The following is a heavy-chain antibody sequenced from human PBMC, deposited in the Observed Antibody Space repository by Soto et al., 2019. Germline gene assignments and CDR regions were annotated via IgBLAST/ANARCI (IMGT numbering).Heavy chain of an antibody. CDR2: IYYSGST. V-gene: IGHV4-61*08. CDR3: ARSPNYYYYGFDV. Sequence: KSSETLSLTCTVSGGSVSSGDYFWGWLRQSPGKRLEWIAYIYYSGSTNYNPSLKSRATISVDTSKSQVSLTLTSMTAADAALYYCARSPNYYYYGFDVWGQGTAVTVSS. CDR1: GGSVSSGDYF. D-gene: IGHD3-10*01. J-gene: IGHJ6*02.